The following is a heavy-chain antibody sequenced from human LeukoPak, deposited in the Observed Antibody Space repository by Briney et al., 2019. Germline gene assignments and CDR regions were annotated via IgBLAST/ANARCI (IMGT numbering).Heavy chain of an antibody. CDR2: ITWDGDST. CDR3: XKXTSXWHXFDS. Sequence: FTXXDYAMHWVRQAPGKGLEWVSLITWDGDSTYYADSVKGRFTISRDNSKNYLYLQMNSLRAEDTALYYXXKXTSXWHXFDSWGQGXLVTVSS. CDR1: FTXXDYA. V-gene: IGHV3-43D*03. J-gene: IGHJ4*02. D-gene: IGHD2-2*01.